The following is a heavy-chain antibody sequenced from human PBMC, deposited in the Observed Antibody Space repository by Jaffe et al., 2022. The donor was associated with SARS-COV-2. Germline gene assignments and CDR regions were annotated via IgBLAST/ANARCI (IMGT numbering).Heavy chain of an antibody. CDR1: GGTFSSYT. Sequence: QVQLVQSGAEVKKPGSSVKVSCKASGGTFSSYTISWVRQAPGQGLEWMGRIIPILGIANYAQKFQGRVTITADKSTSTAYMELSSLRSEDTAVYYCATQAHCSSTSCHNMGDNNWFDPWGQGTLVTVSS. D-gene: IGHD2-2*02. J-gene: IGHJ5*02. CDR2: IIPILGIA. CDR3: ATQAHCSSTSCHNMGDNNWFDP. V-gene: IGHV1-69*02.